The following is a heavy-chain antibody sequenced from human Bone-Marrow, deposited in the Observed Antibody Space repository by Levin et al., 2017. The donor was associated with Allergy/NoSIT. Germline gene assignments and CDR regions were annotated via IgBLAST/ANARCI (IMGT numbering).Heavy chain of an antibody. D-gene: IGHD6-13*01. J-gene: IGHJ4*02. CDR1: GFTFSNYA. CDR2: ISGSGVTT. CDR3: AKEMFVAAGNVHGFDS. Sequence: GGSLRLSCAASGFTFSNYAMTWVRQAPGKGLEWVSSISGSGVTTNYGDSVKGRFTISRDNTKNTLYLQMKTMRAEDTAVYYCAKEMFVAAGNVHGFDSWGQGTLVTVAS. V-gene: IGHV3-23*01.